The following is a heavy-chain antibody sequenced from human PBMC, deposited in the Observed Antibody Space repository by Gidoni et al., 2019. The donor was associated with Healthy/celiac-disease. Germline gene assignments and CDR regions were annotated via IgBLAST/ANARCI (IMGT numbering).Heavy chain of an antibody. V-gene: IGHV3-21*01. CDR2: ISISSSYI. CDR3: ASDYRPRGYEKGGGDY. Sequence: EVQLVESGGGLVKPGGSMRRAWAGGGVTLRRCSMNWVRQAPGKGLEWVSSISISSSYIYYAYSVKGRFTISRDNAKHSLYLQMTSLRAEDTAVYYCASDYRPRGYEKGGGDYWGQGTLVTVSS. D-gene: IGHD5-12*01. J-gene: IGHJ4*02. CDR1: GVTLRRCS.